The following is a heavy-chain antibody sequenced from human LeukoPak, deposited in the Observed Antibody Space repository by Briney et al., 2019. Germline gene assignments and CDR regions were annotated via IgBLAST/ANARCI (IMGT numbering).Heavy chain of an antibody. Sequence: ASVKVSCKSSGYTLSVLPIHWVRQAPGKGLECMGGYEPEDGETFYTQEFQGRVTMTEDISTDTAYMELSSPRSDDTAMYYCATRTVPTAIHSAFDIWGQGTMVTVSS. CDR3: ATRTVPTAIHSAFDI. CDR1: GYTLSVLP. CDR2: YEPEDGET. V-gene: IGHV1-24*01. J-gene: IGHJ3*02. D-gene: IGHD2-2*02.